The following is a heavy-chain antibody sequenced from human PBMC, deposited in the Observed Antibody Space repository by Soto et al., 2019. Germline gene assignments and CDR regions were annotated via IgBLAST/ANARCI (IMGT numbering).Heavy chain of an antibody. D-gene: IGHD2-15*01. Sequence: EVQLVESGGGLVKPGGSLRLSCAASGFTFSNAWMSWVRQAPGKGLEWVGRIKSKTDGGTTDYAAPVKGRFTISRDDSKNTLYLQMNSLKSEDAAVYYCTTGYCSGGRCDDWYFDLLGRGTLVTFSS. CDR1: GFTFSNAW. V-gene: IGHV3-15*01. J-gene: IGHJ2*01. CDR3: TTGYCSGGRCDDWYFDL. CDR2: IKSKTDGGTT.